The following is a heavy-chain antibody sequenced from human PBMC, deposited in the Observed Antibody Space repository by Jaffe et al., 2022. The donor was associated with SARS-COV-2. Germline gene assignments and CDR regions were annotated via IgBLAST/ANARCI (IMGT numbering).Heavy chain of an antibody. J-gene: IGHJ4*02. Sequence: QVQLQQWGAGLLKPSETLSLTCAVYGGSFSGYYWSWIRQPPGKGLEWIGEINHSGSTNYNPSLKSRVTISVDTSKNQFSLKLSSVTAADTALFYCARTRLIYGSGSYYPQHPLDYWGQGTLVTVSS. CDR3: ARTRLIYGSGSYYPQHPLDY. V-gene: IGHV4-34*01. CDR1: GGSFSGYY. CDR2: INHSGST. D-gene: IGHD3-10*01.